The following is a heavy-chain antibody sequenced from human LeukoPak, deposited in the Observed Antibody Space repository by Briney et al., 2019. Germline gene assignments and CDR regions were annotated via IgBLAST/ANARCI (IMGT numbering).Heavy chain of an antibody. Sequence: SETLSLTCAVYGGSFSGYYWSWIRQPPGKGLEWIGEINHSGSTNYNPSLKSRVTISVDTSKNQFSLKLSSVTAADTAVYYCARLRGQWLGTGWGQGTLVTVSS. D-gene: IGHD6-19*01. CDR2: INHSGST. J-gene: IGHJ4*02. V-gene: IGHV4-34*01. CDR1: GGSFSGYY. CDR3: ARLRGQWLGTG.